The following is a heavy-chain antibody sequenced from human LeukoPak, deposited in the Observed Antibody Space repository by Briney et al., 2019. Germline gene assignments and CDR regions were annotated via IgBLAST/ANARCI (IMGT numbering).Heavy chain of an antibody. CDR2: IIPILGIA. D-gene: IGHD1-14*01. J-gene: IGHJ6*02. CDR1: GGTFTIYA. V-gene: IGHV1-69*04. CDR3: ARLGTHYYYYGMDV. Sequence: SVNVSFKASGGTFTIYAISWGRQGPGQGLEWMGRIIPILGIANYAQKFQGRVTITADKSTSTAYMELSSLRSEDTAVYYCARLGTHYYYYGMDVWGQGTTVTASS.